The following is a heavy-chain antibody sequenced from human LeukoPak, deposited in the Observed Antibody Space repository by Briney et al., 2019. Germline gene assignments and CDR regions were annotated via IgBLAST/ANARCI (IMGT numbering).Heavy chain of an antibody. CDR1: GGSISSSSYY. Sequence: KPSETLSLTCTVSGGSISSSSYYWGWIRQPPGKGLEWIGSIYYSGSTYYNPSLKSRVTISVDTSKNQFSLKLSSVTAADTAVYYCARQGLIAAAGTRWFDPWGQGTLVTVSS. CDR2: IYYSGST. D-gene: IGHD6-13*01. J-gene: IGHJ5*02. V-gene: IGHV4-39*01. CDR3: ARQGLIAAAGTRWFDP.